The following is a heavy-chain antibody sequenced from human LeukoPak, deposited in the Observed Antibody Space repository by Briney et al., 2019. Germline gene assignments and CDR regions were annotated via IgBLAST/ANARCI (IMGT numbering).Heavy chain of an antibody. CDR1: GYSFTRYD. CDR2: MTAYRGNT. D-gene: IGHD4-17*01. CDR3: ATTVTTDGLLI. J-gene: IGHJ4*02. Sequence: TVKLSCKASGYSFTRYDMNWGRHATGQGLEWRGWMTAYRGNTGYAQKFQGRVTMARDTSISAADMELSSLRSEDTAVYYCATTVTTDGLLIWGQGTLVTVSS. V-gene: IGHV1-8*01.